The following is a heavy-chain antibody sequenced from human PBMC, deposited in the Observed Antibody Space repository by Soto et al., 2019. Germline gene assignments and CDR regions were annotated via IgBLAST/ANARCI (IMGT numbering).Heavy chain of an antibody. CDR2: ISGSGGST. J-gene: IGHJ5*02. V-gene: IGHV3-23*01. CDR3: AKDPPLGYSSGSDT. Sequence: PGGSLRLSCAASGFTFSSYAMSWVRQAPGKGLEWVSAISGSGGSTYYADSVKGRLTISRDNSKNTLYLQMNSLRAEDTAVYYCAKDPPLGYSSGSDTCGQGTLVTVS. CDR1: GFTFSSYA. D-gene: IGHD6-19*01.